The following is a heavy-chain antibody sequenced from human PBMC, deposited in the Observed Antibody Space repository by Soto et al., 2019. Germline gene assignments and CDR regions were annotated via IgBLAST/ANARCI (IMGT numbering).Heavy chain of an antibody. CDR3: ARVIVSHSWGFDP. J-gene: IGHJ5*02. V-gene: IGHV4-31*03. D-gene: IGHD2-15*01. Sequence: SETLSLTCTVSGGSISSGGYYWSWIRQHPGKGLEWIGYIYYSKSTYYNPSLKSRVTISLDTSKNQFSLKLTSVTAADTAVYYCARVIVSHSWGFDPWGQGTLVTVS. CDR1: GGSISSGGYY. CDR2: IYYSKST.